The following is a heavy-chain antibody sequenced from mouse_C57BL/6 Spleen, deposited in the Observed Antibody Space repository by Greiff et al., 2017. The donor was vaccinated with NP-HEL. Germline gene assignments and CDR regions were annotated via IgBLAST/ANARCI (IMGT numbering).Heavy chain of an antibody. CDR2: IYPGDGDT. CDR3: ASHTAQAAYYCAD. V-gene: IGHV1-82*01. Sequence: QVQLQQSGPELVKPGASVKISCKASGYAFSSSWMNWVKQRPGKGLEWIGRIYPGDGDTHYNGKLKGKATLTADKYSSTAYMQRSSLTSEYSTVYFCASHTAQAAYYCADCGQGTTHTVSS. D-gene: IGHD3-2*02. J-gene: IGHJ2*01. CDR1: GYAFSSSW.